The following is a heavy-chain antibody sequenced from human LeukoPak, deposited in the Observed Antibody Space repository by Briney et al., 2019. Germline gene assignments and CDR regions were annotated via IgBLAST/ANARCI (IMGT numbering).Heavy chain of an antibody. D-gene: IGHD1-26*01. Sequence: GASVKVSCKASGYTFTGYYMHWVRQAPGQGLEWMGRINPNSGGTNYAQKFQGRVTITTDESTSTAYMELSSLRSEDTAVYYCARDLVRSGSYYPPFDAFDIWGQGTMVTVSS. CDR2: INPNSGGT. J-gene: IGHJ3*02. CDR3: ARDLVRSGSYYPPFDAFDI. V-gene: IGHV1-2*06. CDR1: GYTFTGYY.